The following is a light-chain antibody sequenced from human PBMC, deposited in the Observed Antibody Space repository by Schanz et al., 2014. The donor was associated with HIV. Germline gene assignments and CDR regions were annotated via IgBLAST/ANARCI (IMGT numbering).Light chain of an antibody. Sequence: QSALTQPPSASGSLGQSVTISCTGTSGDVGRYDYVSWYQQHPGQAPKLLIYDVTNRPSGVSNRFSGSKSGNTASLTISGLQAEDEADYYCSSYTGSSSVILGGGTKPTVL. V-gene: IGLV2-14*03. CDR2: DVT. J-gene: IGLJ2*01. CDR1: SGDVGRYDY. CDR3: SSYTGSSSVI.